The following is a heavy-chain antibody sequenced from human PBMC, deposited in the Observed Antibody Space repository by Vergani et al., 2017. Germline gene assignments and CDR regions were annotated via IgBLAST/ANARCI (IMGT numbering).Heavy chain of an antibody. J-gene: IGHJ4*02. D-gene: IGHD3-22*01. CDR1: GGTFSSYA. CDR2: IIPSFGTA. CDR3: ARGDDYDSSGYYSNY. Sequence: QVQLVQSGAEVKKPGSSVKVSCKASGGTFSSYAISWVRQAPGQGLEWMGGIIPSFGTANYAQKFQGRVTITADESTSAAYMARSSLRSEDPAVYYCARGDDYDSSGYYSNYWGEGTLVTVSS. V-gene: IGHV1-69*01.